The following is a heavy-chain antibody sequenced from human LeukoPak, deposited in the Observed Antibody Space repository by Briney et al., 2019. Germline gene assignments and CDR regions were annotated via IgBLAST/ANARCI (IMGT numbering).Heavy chain of an antibody. J-gene: IGHJ4*02. CDR1: GYTFTGYD. V-gene: IGHV1-8*01. CDR3: ARRPSLVVVAATLDY. CDR2: MNPNSGNT. D-gene: IGHD2-15*01. Sequence: ASVKVSCKASGYTFTGYDINWVRQATGQGLEWMGWMNPNSGNTGYAQKFQGRVTMTRNTSISTAYMELSSLGSEDTAVYYCARRPSLVVVAATLDYWGQGTLVTVSS.